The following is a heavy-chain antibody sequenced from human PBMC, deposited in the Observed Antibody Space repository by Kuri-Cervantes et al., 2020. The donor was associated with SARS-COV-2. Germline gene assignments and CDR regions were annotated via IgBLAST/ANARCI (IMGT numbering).Heavy chain of an antibody. Sequence: GESLKISCAASGFTFSGHWIHWVRQAPGKGLEWVANIKQDGSEKYYVDSVKGRFTISRDNAKNSLYLQMNSLRAEDTAVYYCAGDCSGGSCHFDYWGQGTLVNVSS. CDR3: AGDCSGGSCHFDY. J-gene: IGHJ4*02. CDR1: GFTFSGHW. V-gene: IGHV3-7*01. D-gene: IGHD2-15*01. CDR2: IKQDGSEK.